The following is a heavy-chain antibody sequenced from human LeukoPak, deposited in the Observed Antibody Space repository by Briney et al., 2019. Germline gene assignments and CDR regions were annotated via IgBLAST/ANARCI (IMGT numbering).Heavy chain of an antibody. J-gene: IGHJ6*02. CDR3: ARDHCVSSGCYEDYYYGMDV. Sequence: GASVNVSCKASGYTFTGYYMQCVRHTPGQGLEWMGWININSGGTNYAEKFQGRVTMTRDTSISTAYMELSRLRSDDTAVYFCARDHCVSSGCYEDYYYGMDVWGRGTTVTVSS. CDR2: ININSGGT. V-gene: IGHV1-2*02. D-gene: IGHD6-25*01. CDR1: GYTFTGYY.